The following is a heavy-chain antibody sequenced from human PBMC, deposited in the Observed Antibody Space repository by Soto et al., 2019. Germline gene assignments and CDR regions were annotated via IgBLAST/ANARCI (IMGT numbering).Heavy chain of an antibody. CDR1: GYSFTSYW. CDR3: APRPSITIFGVEELAFVI. D-gene: IGHD3-3*01. J-gene: IGHJ3*02. Sequence: GESLKISCKGSGYSFTSYWIGWVRQMPGKGLEWMGIIYPGDSDTRYSPSFQGQVTISAHKSISTVYLLWSSLKASDTAMDFSAPRPSITIFGVEELAFVIWGQGTMVTVSS. CDR2: IYPGDSDT. V-gene: IGHV5-51*01.